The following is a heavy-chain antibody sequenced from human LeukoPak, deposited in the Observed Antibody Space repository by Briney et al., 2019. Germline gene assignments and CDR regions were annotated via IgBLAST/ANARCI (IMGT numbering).Heavy chain of an antibody. Sequence: GGSLRLSCAASGFTFSDYYMNRIRQAPGKGLEWLSYISASSGTRYYADSVKGRFTISRDNAKNSLYLQMNSLRAEDTAVYYCARGLAANDWFDPWGQGTLVTVSS. CDR1: GFTFSDYY. CDR2: ISASSGTR. D-gene: IGHD2-15*01. J-gene: IGHJ5*02. V-gene: IGHV3-11*01. CDR3: ARGLAANDWFDP.